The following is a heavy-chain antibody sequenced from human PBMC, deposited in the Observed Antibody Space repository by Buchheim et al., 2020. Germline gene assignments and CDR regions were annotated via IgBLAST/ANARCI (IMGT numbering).Heavy chain of an antibody. V-gene: IGHV3-30*18. J-gene: IGHJ6*02. D-gene: IGHD3-3*01. CDR3: AKDQIDVLRFLEWLGPYYYYGMDV. CDR2: ISYDGSNK. CDR1: GFTFSSYG. Sequence: QVQLVESGGGVVQPGRSLRLSCAASGFTFSSYGMHWVRQAPGKGLEWVAVISYDGSNKHYADSVKGRFTISRDNSKNTLYLQMNSLRAEDTAVYYCAKDQIDVLRFLEWLGPYYYYGMDVWGQGTT.